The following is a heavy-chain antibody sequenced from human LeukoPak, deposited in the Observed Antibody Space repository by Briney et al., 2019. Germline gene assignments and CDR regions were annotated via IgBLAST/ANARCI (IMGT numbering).Heavy chain of an antibody. CDR2: ISTSGSTI. CDR3: AKNPQWLLSIYYFDY. J-gene: IGHJ4*02. CDR1: GFTFSSYE. D-gene: IGHD3-22*01. Sequence: GGSLRLSCAASGFTFSSYEMNWVRQAPGKGLEWVSHISTSGSTIYYANSVKGLFTISRDNSKNTLYLQMNSLRAEDTAVYYCAKNPQWLLSIYYFDYWGQGTLVTVSS. V-gene: IGHV3-48*03.